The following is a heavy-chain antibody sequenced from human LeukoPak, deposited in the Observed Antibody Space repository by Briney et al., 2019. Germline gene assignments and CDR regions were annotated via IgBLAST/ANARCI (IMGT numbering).Heavy chain of an antibody. CDR1: GYTFTGYY. CDR2: INPNSGGT. J-gene: IGHJ4*02. Sequence: ASVKVSCRASGYTFTGYYIHWVRQAPGQGLEWMGWINPNSGGTNNAQKFQGRVTMTRDTSISTAYMELSRLRSDDTAVYYCARVLFYSSGNKSNRVDYWGQGTLVTVSS. V-gene: IGHV1-2*02. D-gene: IGHD6-19*01. CDR3: ARVLFYSSGNKSNRVDY.